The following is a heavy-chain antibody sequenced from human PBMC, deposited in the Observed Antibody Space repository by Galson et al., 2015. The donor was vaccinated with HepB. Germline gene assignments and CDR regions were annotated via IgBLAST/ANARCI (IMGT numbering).Heavy chain of an antibody. J-gene: IGHJ2*01. CDR2: ISSGGGTQ. Sequence: SLRLSCAASGFTFGNHGIHWVRQAPGKGLEWVAFISSGGGTQYLADSVRGRVTLSRDNPKNTVYLQMNSLGAEDAAVYYCAKEIMVHAGDWYFDLWGRGTLVTVSS. CDR3: AKEIMVHAGDWYFDL. CDR1: GFTFGNHG. V-gene: IGHV3-30*18. D-gene: IGHD2-8*01.